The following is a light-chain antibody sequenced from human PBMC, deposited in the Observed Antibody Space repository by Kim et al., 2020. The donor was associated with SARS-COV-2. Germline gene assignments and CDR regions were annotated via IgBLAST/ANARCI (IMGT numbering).Light chain of an antibody. CDR1: KLGDKY. J-gene: IGLJ3*02. Sequence: SYELTQPPSVSVSPGQTASITCSGDKLGDKYACWYQQKPGQSPVLVIYQDSKRPSGLPERFSGSNSGNTATLTISGTQAMDEADYYCQAWDSSTWVVFGG. V-gene: IGLV3-1*01. CDR2: QDS. CDR3: QAWDSSTWVV.